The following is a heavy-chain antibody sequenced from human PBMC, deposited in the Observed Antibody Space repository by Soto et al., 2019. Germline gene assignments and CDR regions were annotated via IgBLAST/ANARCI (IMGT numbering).Heavy chain of an antibody. CDR2: MFASGSS. CDR1: VDSISSPNW. V-gene: IGHV4-4*02. J-gene: IGHJ4*02. CDR3: AREGFDHRPDY. Sequence: QLQESGPGLVKPSETLSLTCAVSVDSISSPNWWSWYRQSPGKGLELIGEMFASGSSNYNPSLDGRVTISLDTSKNHFSLKLTSLTAADTAIYYCAREGFDHRPDYWGQGIPVSVSS.